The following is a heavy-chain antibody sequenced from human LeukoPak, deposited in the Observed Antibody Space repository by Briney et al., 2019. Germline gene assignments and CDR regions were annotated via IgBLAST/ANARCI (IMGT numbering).Heavy chain of an antibody. J-gene: IGHJ4*02. CDR2: IYNGGTT. CDR3: AGGGEAARSLVY. V-gene: IGHV3-66*02. D-gene: IGHD6-6*01. Sequence: GGSLRLSCAASGVTSNYMTRVRQAAGKGLEWVSVIYNGGTTYYADSVKGRFTISRDNSKSTLFVYLQMNSLRTDDTALYYCAGGGEAARSLVYWGQGALVTVSS. CDR1: GVTSNY.